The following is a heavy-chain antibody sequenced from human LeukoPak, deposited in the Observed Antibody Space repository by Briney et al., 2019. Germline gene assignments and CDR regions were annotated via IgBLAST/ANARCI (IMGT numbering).Heavy chain of an antibody. Sequence: ASVKVSCKASGYTFTSYGISWVRQVPGQGLEWMGWISTYNGETNYAEKAQGRVTLTTDTSTNTAYMEMRSLRSDDTAIYYCARGVDDFGDFCFDYWGRGTQVTVSS. CDR1: GYTFTSYG. CDR2: ISTYNGET. CDR3: ARGVDDFGDFCFDY. J-gene: IGHJ4*02. D-gene: IGHD4-17*01. V-gene: IGHV1-18*01.